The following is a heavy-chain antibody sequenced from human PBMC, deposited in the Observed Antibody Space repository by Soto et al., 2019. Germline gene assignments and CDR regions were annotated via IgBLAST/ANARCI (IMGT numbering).Heavy chain of an antibody. Sequence: GESLKISCKGSGYSFTSYWIGWVRQMPGKGLEWMGIIYPGDSDTRYSPSFQGQVTISADKSISTAYLQWSSLKASDTAMYYCARSACKSGTSCYWERNYYYYYMDVWGKGTTVTVSS. J-gene: IGHJ6*03. D-gene: IGHD2-2*01. CDR1: GYSFTSYW. CDR3: ARSACKSGTSCYWERNYYYYYMDV. V-gene: IGHV5-51*01. CDR2: IYPGDSDT.